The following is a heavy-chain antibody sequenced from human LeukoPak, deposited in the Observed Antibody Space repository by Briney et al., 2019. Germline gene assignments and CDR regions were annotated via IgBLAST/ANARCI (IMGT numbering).Heavy chain of an antibody. D-gene: IGHD4-17*01. CDR3: ARDYGDYPWYYYYMDV. J-gene: IGHJ6*03. Sequence: PGGSLRLSCAASGFTFSSCWMSWVRQAPGKGLEWVANIKQDGSEKYYVDSVKGRFTISRDNAKNSLYLQMNSLRAEDTAVYYCARDYGDYPWYYYYMDVWGKGTTVTVSS. CDR1: GFTFSSCW. V-gene: IGHV3-7*01. CDR2: IKQDGSEK.